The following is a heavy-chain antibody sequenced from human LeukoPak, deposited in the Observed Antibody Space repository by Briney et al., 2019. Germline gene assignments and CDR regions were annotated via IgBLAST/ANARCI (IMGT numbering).Heavy chain of an antibody. CDR3: TTDPFIAVAGTGASYGY. D-gene: IGHD6-19*01. V-gene: IGHV3-15*01. CDR1: GFTFSNAW. CDR2: IKSKTDGGTT. J-gene: IGHJ4*02. Sequence: GGSLRLSCAASGFTFSNAWMSWVRQAPGKGLEWVGRIKSKTDGGTTDYAAPVKGRFTISRDDSKNTLYLQMNSLKTEDTAVYYCTTDPFIAVAGTGASYGYWGQGTLVTVSS.